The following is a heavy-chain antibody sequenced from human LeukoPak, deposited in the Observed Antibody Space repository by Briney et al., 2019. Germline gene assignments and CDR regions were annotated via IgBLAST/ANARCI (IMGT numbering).Heavy chain of an antibody. D-gene: IGHD2-15*01. CDR2: IYSGGNT. CDR1: GFTVSSNY. J-gene: IGHJ4*02. CDR3: AKAPDIVVVVAAWFDY. V-gene: IGHV3-53*01. Sequence: GGSLRLSCAASGFTVSSNYMSWVRQAPGKGLEWVSVIYSGGNTYYADSVKGRFTISRDNSKNTLYLQMNSLRAEDTAVYYCAKAPDIVVVVAAWFDYWGQGTLVTVSS.